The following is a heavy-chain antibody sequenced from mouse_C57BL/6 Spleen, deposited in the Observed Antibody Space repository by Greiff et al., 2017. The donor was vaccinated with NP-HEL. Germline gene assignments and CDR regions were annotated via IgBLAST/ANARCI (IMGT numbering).Heavy chain of an antibody. CDR1: GFTFSDYG. J-gene: IGHJ4*01. CDR3: ARNYFYAMDY. Sequence: EVMLVESGGGLVKPGGSLKLSCAASGFTFSDYGMHWVRQAPEQGLEWVAYISSGSSTIYYADTVKGRFTISRDNAKNTLFLQMTSLRSEDTAMYYCARNYFYAMDYWGQGTSVTVSS. V-gene: IGHV5-17*01. CDR2: ISSGSSTI.